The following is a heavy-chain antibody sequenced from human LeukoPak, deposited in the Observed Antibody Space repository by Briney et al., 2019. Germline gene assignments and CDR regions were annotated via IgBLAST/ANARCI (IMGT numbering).Heavy chain of an antibody. J-gene: IGHJ4*02. CDR3: ARYFYGSGSYYNH. CDR2: SYYSGST. CDR1: GGSISSSSYY. D-gene: IGHD3-10*01. Sequence: SETLSLTCTVSGGSISSSSYYWGWIRQPPGKGLEWIGSSYYSGSTYDNPSLKSRVTISVDTHKNQFSMKLSAVTAADTAVYYCARYFYGSGSYYNHWGQGTLVTVSS. V-gene: IGHV4-39*01.